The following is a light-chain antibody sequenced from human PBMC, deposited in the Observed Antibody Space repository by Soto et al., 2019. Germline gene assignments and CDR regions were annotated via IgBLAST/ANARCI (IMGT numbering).Light chain of an antibody. CDR2: EVT. CDR3: CSFASSSTWV. J-gene: IGLJ3*02. Sequence: QSALTQPASVSGSPGQSITISCTGTSNDVGSYNLVSWYQQHPGKAPKLMIYEVTKRPSGVSNRFSGSKSGNTASLTISGLQADDEANYYCCSFASSSTWVFGGGTKVNVL. V-gene: IGLV2-23*02. CDR1: SNDVGSYNL.